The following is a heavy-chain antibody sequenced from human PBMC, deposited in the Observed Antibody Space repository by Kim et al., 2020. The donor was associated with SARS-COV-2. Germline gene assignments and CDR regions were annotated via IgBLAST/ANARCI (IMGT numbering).Heavy chain of an antibody. Sequence: GGSLRLSCTASGFTFGDYAMSWVRQAPGKGLEWVGFIRSKAYGGTTEYAASVKGRFTISRDDSKSIAYLQMNSLKTEDTAVYYCTREFGYSSSWYGHYYFDYWGQGTLVTVSS. J-gene: IGHJ4*02. CDR1: GFTFGDYA. CDR2: IRSKAYGGTT. CDR3: TREFGYSSSWYGHYYFDY. D-gene: IGHD6-13*01. V-gene: IGHV3-49*04.